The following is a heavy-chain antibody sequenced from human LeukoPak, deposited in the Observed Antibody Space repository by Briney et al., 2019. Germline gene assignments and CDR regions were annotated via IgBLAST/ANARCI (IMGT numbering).Heavy chain of an antibody. CDR2: IKSDGSRT. V-gene: IGHV3-74*01. CDR1: GFTFSAYA. CDR3: ARDSIEGATRFDF. Sequence: GGSLRLSCAASGFTFSAYAMNWVRQAPGKGLVWVSRIKSDGSRTNYADSVKGRFTISRDNAKNMLYLQMNSLRAEDTAIYHCARDSIEGATRFDFWGQGTLVTVSS. D-gene: IGHD1-26*01. J-gene: IGHJ4*02.